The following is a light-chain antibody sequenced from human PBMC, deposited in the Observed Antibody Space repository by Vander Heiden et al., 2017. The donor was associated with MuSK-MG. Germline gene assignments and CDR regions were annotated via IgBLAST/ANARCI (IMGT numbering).Light chain of an antibody. CDR3: QSHDSSLSGDVV. Sequence: QSVLTQPPSVSGAPGQRVTISCPGSSSNIGAGYDVHWYQQLPGTAPKLLIYGNTNRPSGVPDRFSGSKSGTSASLAITGLQAEDEADYYCQSHDSSLSGDVVFGGGTKLSVL. J-gene: IGLJ2*01. V-gene: IGLV1-40*01. CDR2: GNT. CDR1: SSNIGAGYD.